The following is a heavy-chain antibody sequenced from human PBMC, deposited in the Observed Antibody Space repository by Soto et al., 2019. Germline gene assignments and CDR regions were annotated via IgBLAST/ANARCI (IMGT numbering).Heavy chain of an antibody. CDR2: INHSGST. CDR1: SGSFSGYY. CDR3: ARETVSDFWSGYYRLIYYYYMDV. V-gene: IGHV4-34*01. Sequence: SETLSLTCAVYSGSFSGYYWSWIRQPPGKGLEWIGEINHSGSTNYNPSLKSRVTISVDTSKNQFSLKLGSVTAADTAVYYCARETVSDFWSGYYRLIYYYYMDVWGKGTTVTVSS. J-gene: IGHJ6*03. D-gene: IGHD3-3*01.